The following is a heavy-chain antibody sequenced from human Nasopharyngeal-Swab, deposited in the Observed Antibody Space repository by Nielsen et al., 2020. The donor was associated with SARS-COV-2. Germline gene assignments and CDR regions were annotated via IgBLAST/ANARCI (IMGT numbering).Heavy chain of an antibody. CDR3: ARGFIVATIFHYYYYMDV. CDR2: ISYDGSNK. D-gene: IGHD5-12*01. V-gene: IGHV3-30-3*01. J-gene: IGHJ6*03. CDR1: GFTFSSYA. Sequence: GESLKISCAASGFTFSSYAMHWVRQAPGKGLEWVAVISYDGSNKYYADSVKGRFTISRDNSKNTLYLQMNSLRAEDTAVYYCARGFIVATIFHYYYYMDVWGKGTTVTVSS.